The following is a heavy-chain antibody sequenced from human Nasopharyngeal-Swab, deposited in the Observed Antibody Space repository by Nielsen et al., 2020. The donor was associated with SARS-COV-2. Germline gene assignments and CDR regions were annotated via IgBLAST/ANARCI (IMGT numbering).Heavy chain of an antibody. CDR1: GFSLSTSGMC. J-gene: IGHJ3*02. CDR3: AWIGDKQWPAFDI. CDR2: IDWDDDK. Sequence: SGPTLVKPTHTLTLTCTFSGFSLSTSGMCVSWIRPPPGKALEWLALIDWDDDKYYSTSLKTRLTISKDTPKNQVVLTMTNMDPVDTAPYYCAWIGDKQWPAFDIWGQGTMVTVSS. D-gene: IGHD6-19*01. V-gene: IGHV2-70*01.